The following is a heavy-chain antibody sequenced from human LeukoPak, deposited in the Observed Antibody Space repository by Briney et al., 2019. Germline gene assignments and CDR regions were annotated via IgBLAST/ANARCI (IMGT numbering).Heavy chain of an antibody. CDR1: GGSISSGDYC. D-gene: IGHD2-2*01. V-gene: IGHV4-30-4*01. J-gene: IGHJ4*02. CDR3: AREGGIVVVPALVSD. Sequence: PSETLSLTCTVSGGSISSGDYCWSWIRQPPGKGLEWIGYIYYSGSTYYNPSLKSRVTISVDTSKNQFSLKLSSVTAADTAVYYCAREGGIVVVPALVSDWGQGTLVTVSS. CDR2: IYYSGST.